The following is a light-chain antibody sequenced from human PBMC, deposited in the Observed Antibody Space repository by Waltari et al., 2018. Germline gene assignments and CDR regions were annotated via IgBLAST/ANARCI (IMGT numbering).Light chain of an antibody. J-gene: IGKJ1*01. V-gene: IGKV4-1*01. CDR3: QQYYNSPWT. Sequence: DIVMTQSPDSLTVSLGERATIHCRSSQNLLYESNRKTYLAWYQQKPGQPPKLLIYWASLRESGVPDRFSGSGSGTDFTLTITSLQAEDVAVYYCQQYYNSPWTFGQGTKVEIK. CDR2: WAS. CDR1: QNLLYESNRKTY.